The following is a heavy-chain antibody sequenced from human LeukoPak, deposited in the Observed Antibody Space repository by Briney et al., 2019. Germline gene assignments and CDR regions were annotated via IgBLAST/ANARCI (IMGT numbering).Heavy chain of an antibody. V-gene: IGHV4-59*01. CDR1: GGSINSYY. D-gene: IGHD3-22*01. CDR3: ARDRSGGYRGVFDI. CDR2: IHYSGST. Sequence: SETLSLTCNASGGSINSYYWSWIRQSPGKGLEWIGYIHYSGSTNYSPSLKSRVTISRDMSKNQFSLNLNSVTAADTAVYYCARDRSGGYRGVFDIWGQGTTVTVSS. J-gene: IGHJ3*02.